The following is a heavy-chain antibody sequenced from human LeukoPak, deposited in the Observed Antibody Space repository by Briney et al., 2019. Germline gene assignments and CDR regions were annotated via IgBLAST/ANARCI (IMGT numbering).Heavy chain of an antibody. CDR1: GFTFSSYD. J-gene: IGHJ3*02. D-gene: IGHD4-23*01. CDR2: IGTAGDP. Sequence: GGSLRLSCAASGFTFSSYDMHWVREATGKGLEWVSAIGTAGDPYYPGSVKGRFTISRENAKNSLYLQMNSLRAGDTAVYYCARGFYGGNAFAFDIWGQGTMVTVSS. V-gene: IGHV3-13*05. CDR3: ARGFYGGNAFAFDI.